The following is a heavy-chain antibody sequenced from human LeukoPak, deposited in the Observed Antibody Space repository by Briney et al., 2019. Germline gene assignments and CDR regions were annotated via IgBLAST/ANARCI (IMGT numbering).Heavy chain of an antibody. J-gene: IGHJ4*02. CDR1: GVSISSYY. Sequence: SETLSRTCTVSGVSISSYYWSWIRQPPGKGLEGIGYIYYSGSTNYNPSLKSRVTISVDTSKNQFSLKLSSVTAADTAVYYCAGGLGYSSGWYVEFDYWGQGTPVTVSS. V-gene: IGHV4-59*01. CDR2: IYYSGST. CDR3: AGGLGYSSGWYVEFDY. D-gene: IGHD6-19*01.